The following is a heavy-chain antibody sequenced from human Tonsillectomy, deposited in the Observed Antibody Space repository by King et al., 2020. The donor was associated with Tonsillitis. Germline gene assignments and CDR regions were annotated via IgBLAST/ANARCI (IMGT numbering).Heavy chain of an antibody. CDR3: ARGTPDFDY. Sequence: VQLQESGPGLVKPSQTLSLTCAVSGGSISSGGYSWSWIRQPPGKGLEWIGYIYYSGSTHYNPSLKSRVTISVDTSKNQFSLKLSSVTAADTAVYYCARGTPDFDYWGQGTLVTVSS. CDR1: GGSISSGGYS. V-gene: IGHV4-30-4*07. D-gene: IGHD2-15*01. CDR2: IYYSGST. J-gene: IGHJ4*02.